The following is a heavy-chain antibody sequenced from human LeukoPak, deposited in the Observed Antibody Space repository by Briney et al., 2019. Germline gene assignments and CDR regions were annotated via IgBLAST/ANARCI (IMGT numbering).Heavy chain of an antibody. CDR1: GYTFTSYY. CDR2: INPSGGST. V-gene: IGHV1-46*01. J-gene: IGHJ3*02. D-gene: IGHD6-19*01. Sequence: ASVKVSCKASGYTFTSYYMHWVRQAPGQGLEWLGIINPSGGSTSYAQKFQGRVTMTRDTSTSAVYMELSSLRSEDTAVYYCARVLTPGSSGDAFDIWGQGTMVTVSS. CDR3: ARVLTPGSSGDAFDI.